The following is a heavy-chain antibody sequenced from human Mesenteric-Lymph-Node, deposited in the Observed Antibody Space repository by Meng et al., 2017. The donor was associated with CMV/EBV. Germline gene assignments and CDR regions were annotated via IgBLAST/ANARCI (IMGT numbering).Heavy chain of an antibody. CDR1: GWSFSGYY. V-gene: IGHV4-34*01. Sequence: FAVYGWSFSGYYWSWIRQPPGEGLEWIEEINHSRSTNYNPSLKSRVTISVDTSKNQFSLKLSSVTAADTAVYYCARGPLDFWSDFTYWGQGTLVTVSS. D-gene: IGHD3-3*01. CDR3: ARGPLDFWSDFTY. CDR2: INHSRST. J-gene: IGHJ4*02.